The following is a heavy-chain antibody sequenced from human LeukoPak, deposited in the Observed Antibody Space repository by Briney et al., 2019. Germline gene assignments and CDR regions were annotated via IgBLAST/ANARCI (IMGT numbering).Heavy chain of an antibody. CDR2: INHSGST. V-gene: IGHV4-34*01. D-gene: IGHD3-22*01. CDR3: ARVSPSLYDSSGYYNDY. Sequence: PSETLSLTCAVYGGSFSGYYWSWIRQPPGKGLEWIGEINHSGSTNYNPSLKSRVTISVDTSKNQFSLKLSSVTAADTAVYYCARVSPSLYDSSGYYNDYWGQGTLVTVYS. CDR1: GGSFSGYY. J-gene: IGHJ4*02.